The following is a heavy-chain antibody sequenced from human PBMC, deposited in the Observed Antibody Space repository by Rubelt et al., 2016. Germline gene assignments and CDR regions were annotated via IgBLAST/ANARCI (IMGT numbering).Heavy chain of an antibody. CDR2: VSYDGSNK. D-gene: IGHD5/OR15-5a*01. CDR1: GFTHSSYA. J-gene: IGHJ4*02. CDR3: AREDQRQRLRDFDY. Sequence: PGRSLRLSCAASGFTHSSYAMHWVRQAPGKGLEWVAVVSYDGSNKYYADSVKGRFTISRDNSKNTLYLQMNSLRAEDTAVYYCAREDQRQRLRDFDYWGQGNLVTVSS. V-gene: IGHV3-30*04.